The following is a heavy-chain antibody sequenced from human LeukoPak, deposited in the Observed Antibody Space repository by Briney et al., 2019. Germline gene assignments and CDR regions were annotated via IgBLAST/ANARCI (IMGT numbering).Heavy chain of an antibody. D-gene: IGHD5-12*01. CDR3: AKDGPSGYGFDY. V-gene: IGHV3-30*18. Sequence: PGGSLRLSCAASGFTFSSYGMHWVRQAPGKGLEWVAVISYDGSNKYYADSVKGRFTISRDNSKNTLYLQMNSLRAEDTAVYYCAKDGPSGYGFDYWGQGTLVTVSS. J-gene: IGHJ4*02. CDR2: ISYDGSNK. CDR1: GFTFSSYG.